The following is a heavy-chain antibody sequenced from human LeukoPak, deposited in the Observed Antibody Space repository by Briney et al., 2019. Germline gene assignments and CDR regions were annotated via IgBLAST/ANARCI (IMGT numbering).Heavy chain of an antibody. Sequence: PSQTLSLTCTVSGGSISSGDYYWGWIRQPPGKGLEWIGYIYYSGSTYYNPSLKSRVTISVDTSKNQFSLKLSSVTAADTAVYYCARDSDGSSCPDYWGQGTLVTVSS. V-gene: IGHV4-30-4*08. CDR2: IYYSGST. J-gene: IGHJ4*02. CDR3: ARDSDGSSCPDY. CDR1: GGSISSGDYY. D-gene: IGHD6-13*01.